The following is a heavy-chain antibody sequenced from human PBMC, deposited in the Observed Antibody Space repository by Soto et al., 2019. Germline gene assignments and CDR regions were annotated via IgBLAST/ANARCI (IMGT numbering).Heavy chain of an antibody. CDR1: GYTFTSYG. V-gene: IGHV1-18*01. CDR2: ISAYNGNT. CDR3: ARRNSDGYFVWLSPERYDP. D-gene: IGHD3-9*01. J-gene: IGHJ5*02. Sequence: QVQLVQSGAEVKKPGASVKVSCKASGYTFTSYGISWVRQATGQGLEWMGWISAYNGNTNYAQKLQGRVTMTTDPSTSTAYMELRSLRSDDTAVYYCARRNSDGYFVWLSPERYDPWGQGSLVTVSS.